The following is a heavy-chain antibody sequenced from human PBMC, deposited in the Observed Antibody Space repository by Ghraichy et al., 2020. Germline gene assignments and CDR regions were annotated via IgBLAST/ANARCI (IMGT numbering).Heavy chain of an antibody. D-gene: IGHD6-19*01. CDR2: ISESRGTT. Sequence: GGSLRLSCAASGFIFSGQAMTWVRQAPGKGLEWVSRISESRGTTNYADSVKGRFTISRDNSKNTLYLQMNSLRAEDTAVYHCATDLDSGWYILDSWGQGTLVTVSS. CDR1: GFIFSGQA. J-gene: IGHJ4*02. CDR3: ATDLDSGWYILDS. V-gene: IGHV3-23*01.